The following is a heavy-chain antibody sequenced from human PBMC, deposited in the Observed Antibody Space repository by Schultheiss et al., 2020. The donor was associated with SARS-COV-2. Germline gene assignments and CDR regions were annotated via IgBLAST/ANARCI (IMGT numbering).Heavy chain of an antibody. CDR2: IYYSGST. Sequence: SETLSLTCTVSGGSISSSSYYWGWIRQPPGKGLEWIGSIYYSGSTYYNPSLKSRVTISVDTSKNQFSLKLSSVTAADTAVYYCASVRPYFDYWGQGTLVTGSS. CDR1: GGSISSSSYY. J-gene: IGHJ4*02. CDR3: ASVRPYFDY. V-gene: IGHV4-39*01. D-gene: IGHD2-8*01.